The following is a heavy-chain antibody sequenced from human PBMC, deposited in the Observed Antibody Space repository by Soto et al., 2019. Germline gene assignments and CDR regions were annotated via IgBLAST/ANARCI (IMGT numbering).Heavy chain of an antibody. CDR2: LYYSGST. Sequence: QVQLQESGPGLVKPSQTLSLTCTVSGGSISSGDYYWSWIRQPPGKGLEWIGYLYYSGSTYYNPSLKGRGPKSLDPSKTRCPRRRGSGTPPDTAVDTGARGGGQNWFDPWGQGTLVTVSS. D-gene: IGHD3-16*01. V-gene: IGHV4-30-4*01. J-gene: IGHJ5*02. CDR1: GGSISSGDYY. CDR3: ARGGGQNWFDP.